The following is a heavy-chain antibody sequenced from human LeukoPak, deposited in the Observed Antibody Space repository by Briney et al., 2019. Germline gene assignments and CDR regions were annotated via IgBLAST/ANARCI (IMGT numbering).Heavy chain of an antibody. Sequence: GGSLRLSCATSGFTFSDCYMSWIRQAPGKGLEWVSYISSSGSTIYYADSVKGRFTISRDNAKNSLYLQMNSLRAEDTAVYYCARDQNIVVVTARFDYWGQGTLVTVSS. CDR3: ARDQNIVVVTARFDY. CDR1: GFTFSDCY. V-gene: IGHV3-11*04. J-gene: IGHJ4*02. D-gene: IGHD2-21*02. CDR2: ISSSGSTI.